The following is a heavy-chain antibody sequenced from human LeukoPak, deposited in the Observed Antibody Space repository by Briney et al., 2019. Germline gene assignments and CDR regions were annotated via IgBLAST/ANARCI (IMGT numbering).Heavy chain of an antibody. D-gene: IGHD2-2*01. J-gene: IGHJ6*03. Sequence: SETLSLTCGISGGSFSDYHWTWIRQPPGKGLEWIGEINHSGNTSYNPSLKSRVTISVDTSKNQFSLSLSSVTAADAAVYYCARTILVVPTSYFYFYHMDVWGKGTTVTVSS. CDR1: GGSFSDYH. CDR3: ARTILVVPTSYFYFYHMDV. CDR2: INHSGNT. V-gene: IGHV4-34*01.